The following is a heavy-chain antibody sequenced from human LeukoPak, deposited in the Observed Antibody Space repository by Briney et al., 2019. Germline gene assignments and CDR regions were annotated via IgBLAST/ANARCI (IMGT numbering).Heavy chain of an antibody. CDR1: GGTFSSYA. V-gene: IGHV1-69*13. CDR2: IIPIFGTA. Sequence: SVKVSCKASGGTFSSYAISWVRQAPGQGLEWMGGIIPIFGTANYAQKFQGRVTITADESTSTAYMELSSLRSEDTAVYYCARLYYYDSTYDAFDIWGQGTMVTVSS. D-gene: IGHD3-22*01. CDR3: ARLYYYDSTYDAFDI. J-gene: IGHJ3*02.